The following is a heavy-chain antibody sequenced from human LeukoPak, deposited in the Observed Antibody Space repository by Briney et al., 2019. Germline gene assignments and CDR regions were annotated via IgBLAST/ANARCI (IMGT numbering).Heavy chain of an antibody. D-gene: IGHD6-13*01. V-gene: IGHV3-74*01. CDR2: INTDGSST. CDR3: AKAAAADLYYYYGMDV. Sequence: PGGSLRLSCAASGFTFSSYWMHWVRQAPGKGLVWVSRINTDGSSTSYADSVKGRFTISRDNAKNTLYLQMNSLRAEDTALYYCAKAAAADLYYYYGMDVWGQGTTVTVSS. J-gene: IGHJ6*02. CDR1: GFTFSSYW.